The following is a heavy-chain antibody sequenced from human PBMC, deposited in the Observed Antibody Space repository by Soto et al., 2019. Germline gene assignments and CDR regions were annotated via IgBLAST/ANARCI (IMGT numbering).Heavy chain of an antibody. Sequence: PSETLSLTCTVSGGSVNNNAYSWTWIRQHPGKGPECIGHISSSGSTNYNPSLKSRVTISVDTSKNQFSLKLSSVTAADTAVYYCASVAIAAAGTGYWGQGTLVTVSS. CDR1: GGSVNNNAYS. V-gene: IGHV4-61*08. D-gene: IGHD6-13*01. CDR2: ISSSGST. CDR3: ASVAIAAAGTGY. J-gene: IGHJ4*02.